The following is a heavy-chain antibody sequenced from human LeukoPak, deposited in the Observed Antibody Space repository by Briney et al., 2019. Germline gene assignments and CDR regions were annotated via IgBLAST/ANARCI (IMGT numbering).Heavy chain of an antibody. J-gene: IGHJ4*02. V-gene: IGHV3-21*01. Sequence: GGSLRLSCAASGFTFSSYSMNWVRQAPGKGLEWVPSISSSSSYIYYADSVKGRFTISRDNAKNSLYLQMNSLRAADTAVYYCARLRAAADTWAFDYWGQGILVIVSS. CDR1: GFTFSSYS. CDR3: ARLRAAADTWAFDY. D-gene: IGHD6-13*01. CDR2: ISSSSSYI.